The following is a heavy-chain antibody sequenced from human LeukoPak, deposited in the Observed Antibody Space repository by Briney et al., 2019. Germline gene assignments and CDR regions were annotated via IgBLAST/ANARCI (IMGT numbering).Heavy chain of an antibody. CDR2: ISSDGGNR. Sequence: GGSLRLSCAASGFTFSSYAMHWVRRAPGKALEWVATISSDGGNRYYSDSVKGRFTISRDNSKNTLYLQMNSLRLEDTAVYYCARENLAAAADYWGQGTVVTVSS. CDR1: GFTFSSYA. V-gene: IGHV3-30-3*01. D-gene: IGHD6-25*01. CDR3: ARENLAAAADY. J-gene: IGHJ4*02.